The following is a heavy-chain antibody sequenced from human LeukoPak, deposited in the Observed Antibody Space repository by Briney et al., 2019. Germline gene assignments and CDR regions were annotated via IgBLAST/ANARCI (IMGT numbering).Heavy chain of an antibody. J-gene: IGHJ4*02. CDR2: IHHSGST. V-gene: IGHV4-38-2*01. D-gene: IGHD3-9*01. CDR1: GYSISSGYY. CDR3: ARLTGRYCFDY. Sequence: SEPLSLTCAVSGYSISSGYYWGWIRQPPGKGLEWIGTIHHSGSTYYNSSLESRVTISKDTSKNQFSLRLSSVTAADTAVYFCARLTGRYCFDYWGQGTLVTVAS.